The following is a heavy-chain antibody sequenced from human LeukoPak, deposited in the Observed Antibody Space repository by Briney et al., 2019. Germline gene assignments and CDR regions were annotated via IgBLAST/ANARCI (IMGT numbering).Heavy chain of an antibody. CDR2: IKQDGSEK. V-gene: IGHV3-7*04. Sequence: GGSLRLSCAASGFTFSSYWMGWVRQAPGKGLEWVANIKQDGSEKYYVDSVKGRFTISRDNAKNSLYLQMNSLRAEDTAVYYCARVAYCSGGSCYLYYYYYYMDVWGKGTTVTVSS. D-gene: IGHD2-15*01. CDR3: ARVAYCSGGSCYLYYYYYYMDV. J-gene: IGHJ6*03. CDR1: GFTFSSYW.